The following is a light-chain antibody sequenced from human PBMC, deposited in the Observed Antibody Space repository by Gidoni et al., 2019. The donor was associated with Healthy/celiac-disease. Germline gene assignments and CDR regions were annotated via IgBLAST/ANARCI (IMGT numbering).Light chain of an antibody. CDR2: DAS. J-gene: IGKJ5*01. Sequence: EIVLTQSPATLPLSPGERATLSCRASQSVSSNFDWYPQKPGQDPRLLITDASNSATGIPARLSGSGSGTDFSPTISSREPEDFAVYYCQQRSNWPPPITFGQGTRLEIK. CDR3: QQRSNWPPPIT. V-gene: IGKV3-11*01. CDR1: QSVSSN.